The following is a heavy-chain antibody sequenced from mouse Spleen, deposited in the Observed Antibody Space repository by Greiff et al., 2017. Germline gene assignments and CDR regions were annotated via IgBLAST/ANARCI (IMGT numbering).Heavy chain of an antibody. CDR2: IYPGDGDT. D-gene: IGHD1-1*01. CDR3: ARYLITTVVARDY. Sequence: QVQLKQSGPELVKPGASVKISCKASGYAFSSSWMNWVKQRPGKGLEWIGRIYPGDGDTNYNGKFKGKATLTADKSSSTAYMQLSSLTSEDSAVYFCARYLITTVVARDYWGQGTTLTVSS. V-gene: IGHV1-82*01. CDR1: GYAFSSSW. J-gene: IGHJ2*01.